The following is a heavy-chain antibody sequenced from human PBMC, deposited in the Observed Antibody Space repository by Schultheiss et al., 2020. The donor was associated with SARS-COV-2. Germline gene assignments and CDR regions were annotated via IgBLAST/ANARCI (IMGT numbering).Heavy chain of an antibody. CDR2: IYYSGST. V-gene: IGHV4-34*01. Sequence: SQTLSLTCAVYGGSFSGYYWSWIRQPPGKGLEWIGYIYYSGSTYYNPSLKSRVTISVDTSKNQFSLKLSSVTAADTAVYYCARGLWDAHYFDYWGQGTLVTVSS. CDR3: ARGLWDAHYFDY. J-gene: IGHJ4*02. D-gene: IGHD1-26*01. CDR1: GGSFSGYY.